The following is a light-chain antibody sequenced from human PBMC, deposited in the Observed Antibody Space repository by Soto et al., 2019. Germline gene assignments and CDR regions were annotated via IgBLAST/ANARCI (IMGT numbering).Light chain of an antibody. V-gene: IGKV3-20*01. J-gene: IGKJ1*01. CDR2: GES. CDR1: QSVSNNY. Sequence: EIVLTQSPGTLSLSPGERDTLSCRASQSVSNNYLAWYQQKPGQAPRLLIYGESNRATGIPDRFSGSGSGTDFTLTISSLEPEDFAVYYCQKYGSSLWTFGQGTKVDIK. CDR3: QKYGSSLWT.